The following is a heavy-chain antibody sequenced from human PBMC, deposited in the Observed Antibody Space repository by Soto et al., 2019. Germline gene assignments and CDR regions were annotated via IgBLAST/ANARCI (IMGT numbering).Heavy chain of an antibody. D-gene: IGHD6-6*01. V-gene: IGHV3-30-3*01. CDR2: ISYDGNNK. J-gene: IGHJ4*02. CDR3: ARDGVSATEYHPNDGPHFDD. CDR1: GCTYSTYT. Sequence: GGSLRLSCAASGCTYSTYTMHWVLQAPGKGLEWVAVISYDGNNKFYADSVKGRFTISRDSTKQTLYLQMNSLRPDDTAMYYCARDGVSATEYHPNDGPHFDDWGQGALVPVPS.